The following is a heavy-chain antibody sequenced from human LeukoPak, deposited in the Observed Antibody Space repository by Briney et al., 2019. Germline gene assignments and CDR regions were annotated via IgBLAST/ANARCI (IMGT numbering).Heavy chain of an antibody. CDR3: ARRRYSSGSYYFDY. D-gene: IGHD3-22*01. Sequence: PSETLSLTCTVSGGSVSSYYWNWIRQPPGKGLEWIGHIFTSGSTSYNPSLKSRVTLSLDTSKNQFSLNLTSVTAADTAVYYCARRRYSSGSYYFDYWGQGTLVTVSS. V-gene: IGHV4-4*09. CDR1: GGSVSSYY. J-gene: IGHJ4*02. CDR2: IFTSGST.